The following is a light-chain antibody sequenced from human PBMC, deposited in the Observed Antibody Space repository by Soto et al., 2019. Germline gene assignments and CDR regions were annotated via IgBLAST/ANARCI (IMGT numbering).Light chain of an antibody. CDR2: SGS. CDR3: QQCGGSPS. Sequence: EIVLTQSPGTLSLSPGERATLSCRASQTIPSSLLAWYQQNPGQAPRLLIYSGSSRAAGIPDRFNGSGSGTDFTLTISRPEPEDFALYHCQQCGGSPSFGGGTKVEIK. J-gene: IGKJ4*01. CDR1: QTIPSSL. V-gene: IGKV3-20*01.